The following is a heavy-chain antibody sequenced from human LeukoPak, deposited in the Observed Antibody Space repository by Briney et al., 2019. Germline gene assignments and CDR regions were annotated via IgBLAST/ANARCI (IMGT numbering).Heavy chain of an antibody. D-gene: IGHD1-26*01. Sequence: GGSLRLSCAASGLTFSSYAMSWVRQAPGKGLEWVSSISSSSSYIYYADSVKGRFTISRDNAKNSLYLQMNSLRAEDTAVYYCARIRGRVGATPLDYWGQGTLVTVSS. J-gene: IGHJ4*02. V-gene: IGHV3-21*01. CDR3: ARIRGRVGATPLDY. CDR2: ISSSSSYI. CDR1: GLTFSSYA.